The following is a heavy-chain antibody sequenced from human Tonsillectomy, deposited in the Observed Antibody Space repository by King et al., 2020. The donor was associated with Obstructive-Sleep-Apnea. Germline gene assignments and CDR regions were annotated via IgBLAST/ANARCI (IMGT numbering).Heavy chain of an antibody. Sequence: QLQESGPGLVKPSETLSLTCTVSGGSISSSSYYWGWIRQPPGKGLEWIGNIYYSGYTYSNPSLKSRVTISVDTSKNQFSLKLSPVTAADTAVYSCARDPSGSYYRGEAFDIWGQGTMVTVSS. J-gene: IGHJ3*02. CDR3: ARDPSGSYYRGEAFDI. CDR2: IYYSGYT. V-gene: IGHV4-39*07. CDR1: GGSISSSSYY. D-gene: IGHD1-26*01.